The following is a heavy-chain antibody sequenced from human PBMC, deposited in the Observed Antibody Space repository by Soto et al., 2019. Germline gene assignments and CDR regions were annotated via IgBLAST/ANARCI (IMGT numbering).Heavy chain of an antibody. CDR1: GFTFSSYG. CDR2: ISYDGSNK. CDR3: AKDGSRSTSCRRGVCYYYGMDV. D-gene: IGHD2-2*01. V-gene: IGHV3-30*18. J-gene: IGHJ6*02. Sequence: GGSLRLSCAASGFTFSSYGMHWVRQAPGKGLEWVAVISYDGSNKYYADSVKGRFTISRDNSKNTLYLQMNSLRAEDTAVYYCAKDGSRSTSCRRGVCYYYGMDVWGQGTTVTVSS.